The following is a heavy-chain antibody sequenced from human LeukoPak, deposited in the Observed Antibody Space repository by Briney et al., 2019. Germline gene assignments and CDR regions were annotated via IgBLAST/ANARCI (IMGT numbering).Heavy chain of an antibody. CDR3: ARYFGDPQGMDV. J-gene: IGHJ6*02. V-gene: IGHV3-48*02. CDR1: GFISSTYS. Sequence: GGSLRLSCAASGFISSTYSMNWVCQAPGKGLEWVSQISGNSVTRYYADSVKGRFTISRDNVKNSLYLQMNSLRDEDTAVYYCARYFGDPQGMDVWGQGTTVTVSS. CDR2: ISGNSVTR. D-gene: IGHD3-10*01.